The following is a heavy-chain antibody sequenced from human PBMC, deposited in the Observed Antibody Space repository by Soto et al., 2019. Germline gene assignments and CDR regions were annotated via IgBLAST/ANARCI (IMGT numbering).Heavy chain of an antibody. CDR1: GDSINSAAYY. V-gene: IGHV4-31*03. D-gene: IGHD3-3*01. Sequence: SETLSLTCTVSGDSINSAAYYWTWIRQHPGEGLEWIGYINYSGNTNYNPSLQSRVTISADVSKNQFSLRLTSVTAADTAVYYCVRDRTSPLFDGYDYTGMDVWGQGTAVTVS. J-gene: IGHJ6*02. CDR2: INYSGNT. CDR3: VRDRTSPLFDGYDYTGMDV.